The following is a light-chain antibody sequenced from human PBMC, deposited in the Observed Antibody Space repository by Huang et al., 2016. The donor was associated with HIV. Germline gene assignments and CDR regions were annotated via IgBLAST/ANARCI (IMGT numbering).Light chain of an antibody. Sequence: EIVLTQSPGTLSLSPGERATLSCRAGQSVSGTHLACDQQRPGQAPRLLIYGASNRATGSPERFSGIASGTDFTLTISRLEPEDFGVYYCQRFGSSPLYTFGQGTKVEIK. CDR1: QSVSGTH. J-gene: IGKJ2*01. CDR3: QRFGSSPLYT. V-gene: IGKV3-20*01. CDR2: GAS.